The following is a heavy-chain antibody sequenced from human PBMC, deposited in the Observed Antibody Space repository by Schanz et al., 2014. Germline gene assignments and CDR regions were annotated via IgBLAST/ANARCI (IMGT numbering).Heavy chain of an antibody. CDR3: AREKGHGYSGFS. CDR2: INPNTGGT. V-gene: IGHV1-2*06. D-gene: IGHD5-12*01. Sequence: QEQLVQSGAEVKTPGDSVKVSCKASGYSIGGYYMHWVRQAPGVGPEWMGRINPNTGGTQYAQKFQGRVTMTTAKSISTVYMELSGLTSDDTAVYYCAREKGHGYSGFSWGQGTLLAVSS. J-gene: IGHJ5*02. CDR1: GYSIGGYY.